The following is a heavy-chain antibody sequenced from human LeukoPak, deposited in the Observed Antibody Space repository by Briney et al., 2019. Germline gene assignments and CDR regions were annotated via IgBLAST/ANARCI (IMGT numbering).Heavy chain of an antibody. CDR2: FYSGGSR. CDR1: GFSVSSNY. Sequence: GGSLRLSCAASGFSVSSNYMSWVRQAPGKGLEWVSVFYSGGSRYYADSVKDRLTISRDNSKNTLYFQMNSLRAEDTAVYYCARGTFYGGNSPFAFDIWGQGTMVTVSS. J-gene: IGHJ3*02. CDR3: ARGTFYGGNSPFAFDI. V-gene: IGHV3-53*01. D-gene: IGHD4-23*01.